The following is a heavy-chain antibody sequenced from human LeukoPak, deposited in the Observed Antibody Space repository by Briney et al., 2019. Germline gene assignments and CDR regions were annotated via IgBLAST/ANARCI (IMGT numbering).Heavy chain of an antibody. V-gene: IGHV1-69*13. CDR1: GGTFSSYA. J-gene: IGHJ4*02. D-gene: IGHD5-18*01. CDR3: ARGYSYGPADY. CDR2: IIPIFGTA. Sequence: GASVKVSCKASGGTFSSYAISWVRQAPGQGLEWMGGIIPIFGTANYAQKFQGRVTITADESTSTAYMELSSPRSEDTAVYYCARGYSYGPADYWGQGTLVTVSS.